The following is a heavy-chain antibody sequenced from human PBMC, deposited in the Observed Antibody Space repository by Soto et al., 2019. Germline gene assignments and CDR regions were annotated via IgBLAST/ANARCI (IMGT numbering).Heavy chain of an antibody. CDR3: ARGSSDSSGYYYGYYFDY. CDR2: IYYSGST. CDR1: GGSISSGGYY. D-gene: IGHD3-22*01. V-gene: IGHV4-31*03. J-gene: IGHJ4*02. Sequence: SETLSLTCTVSGGSISSGGYYWSWIRQHPGKGLEWIGYIYYSGSTYYNPSLKSRVTISVDTSKNQFTLKLSSVTAADTAVYYCARGSSDSSGYYYGYYFDYWGQGTLVTVSS.